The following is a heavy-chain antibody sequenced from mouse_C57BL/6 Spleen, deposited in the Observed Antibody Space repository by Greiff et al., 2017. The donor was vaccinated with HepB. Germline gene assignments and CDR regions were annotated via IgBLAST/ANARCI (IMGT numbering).Heavy chain of an antibody. CDR2: ISYSGST. D-gene: IGHD1-1*01. CDR1: GYSITSGYD. CDR3: ARASLLYYAMDY. Sequence: VQLKESGPGMVKPSQSLSLTCTVTGYSITSGYDWHWIRHFPGNKLEWMGYISYSGSTNYNPSLKSRISITHDTSKNHFFLKLNSVTTEDTATYYCARASLLYYAMDYWGQGTSVTVSS. J-gene: IGHJ4*01. V-gene: IGHV3-1*01.